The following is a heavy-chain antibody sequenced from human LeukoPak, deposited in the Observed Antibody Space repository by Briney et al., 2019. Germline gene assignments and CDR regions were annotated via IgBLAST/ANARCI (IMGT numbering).Heavy chain of an antibody. Sequence: SETLSLTCTVSGGSISSSSFYWGWIRQPPGKGLEWIGTIFYSGSTYYNPSLKSRVTISVDMSKNQFSLKLSSVTAADTAVYYCARVDIVVAPAASYFDYWGQGTLVTVSS. D-gene: IGHD2-2*01. V-gene: IGHV4-39*07. CDR2: IFYSGST. CDR3: ARVDIVVAPAASYFDY. CDR1: GGSISSSSFY. J-gene: IGHJ4*02.